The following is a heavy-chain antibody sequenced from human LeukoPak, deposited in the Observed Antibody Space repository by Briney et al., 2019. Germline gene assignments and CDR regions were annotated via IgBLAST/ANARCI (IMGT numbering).Heavy chain of an antibody. Sequence: GGSLRLSCAASGFTFDAYAMHWVRQAPGKGLEWVSGISWNGGGMGYAVSVKGRFTISRDNAKHSLYLQMNSLRDEDTALYYCAKDITGGRSSPYFDSWGQGTLVTVSS. CDR2: ISWNGGGM. CDR3: AKDITGGRSSPYFDS. D-gene: IGHD6-6*01. CDR1: GFTFDAYA. J-gene: IGHJ4*02. V-gene: IGHV3-9*01.